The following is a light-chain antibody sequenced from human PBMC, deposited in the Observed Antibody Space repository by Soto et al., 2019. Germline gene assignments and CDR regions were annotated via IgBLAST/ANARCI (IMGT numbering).Light chain of an antibody. V-gene: IGKV1-39*01. Sequence: DIQMTQSPSSLSASVGDRVTITCRASQSISTFLNWYQQKPGKAPRVLIYDASTLVTGVPSRFSGSGSGTDFTLTISSLQPEDFASYYCQQSYNTLTWTFGQGTKVEIK. CDR2: DAS. CDR3: QQSYNTLTWT. J-gene: IGKJ1*01. CDR1: QSISTF.